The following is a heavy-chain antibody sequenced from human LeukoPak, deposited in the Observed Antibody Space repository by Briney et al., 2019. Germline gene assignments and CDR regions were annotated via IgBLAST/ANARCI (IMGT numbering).Heavy chain of an antibody. D-gene: IGHD4-17*01. Sequence: GASVKVSCKASGGTFSSYAISWVRQAPGQGLEWMGRIIPIFGTANYAQKFQGRVTITTDESTSTAYMELSSLRSEDTAVYYCARRPSYGDRDAFDIWGQGTMVTVSS. V-gene: IGHV1-69*05. CDR1: GGTFSSYA. J-gene: IGHJ3*02. CDR2: IIPIFGTA. CDR3: ARRPSYGDRDAFDI.